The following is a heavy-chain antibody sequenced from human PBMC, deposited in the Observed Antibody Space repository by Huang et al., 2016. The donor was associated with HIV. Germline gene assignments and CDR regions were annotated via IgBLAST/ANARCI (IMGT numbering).Heavy chain of an antibody. V-gene: IGHV3-7*01. D-gene: IGHD1-7*01. CDR2: IKQDESEK. Sequence: VESGGRLVQPGGSLRLSCVGSTFRFGAYWMSWVRQSPGKGLEWVANIKQDESEKDYVDSVKGRFNISRDNAKKVLFLEMNNVRVEDTATYYCATKTAAMDIWGQGTTVTVS. CDR1: TFRFGAYW. CDR3: ATKTAAMDI. J-gene: IGHJ6*02.